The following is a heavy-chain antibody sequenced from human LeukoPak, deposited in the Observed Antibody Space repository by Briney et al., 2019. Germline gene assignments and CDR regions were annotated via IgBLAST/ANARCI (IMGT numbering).Heavy chain of an antibody. J-gene: IGHJ4*02. CDR2: IRYDGSNK. V-gene: IGHV3-30*02. Sequence: GGSLRLSCAASGFTFSIYGMHWVRQAPGKGLEWVAFIRYDGSNKYYADSVKGRFTISRDNSKNTLYLQMNSLRAEDTAVYYCAKGRIRYCSGGSCYGGGSDYWGQGTLVTVSS. D-gene: IGHD2-15*01. CDR1: GFTFSIYG. CDR3: AKGRIRYCSGGSCYGGGSDY.